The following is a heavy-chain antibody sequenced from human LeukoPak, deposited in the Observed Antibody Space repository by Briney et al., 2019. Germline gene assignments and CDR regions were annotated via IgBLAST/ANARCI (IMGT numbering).Heavy chain of an antibody. J-gene: IGHJ6*03. CDR3: ARYSNYGDYYYYYMDV. Sequence: GGSLRLPCAASGFTFSDYYMSWIRQAPGKGLEWVSYISSSGSTIYYADSVKGRFTISRDNAKNSLYLQMNSLRAEDTAVYYCARYSNYGDYYYYYMDVWGKGTTVTVSS. CDR2: ISSSGSTI. D-gene: IGHD4-11*01. V-gene: IGHV3-11*04. CDR1: GFTFSDYY.